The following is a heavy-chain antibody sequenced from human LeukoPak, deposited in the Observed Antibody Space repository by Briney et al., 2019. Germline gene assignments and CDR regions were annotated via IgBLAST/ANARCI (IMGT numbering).Heavy chain of an antibody. CDR3: ARSKGRWSAADY. CDR2: INHSGST. V-gene: IGHV4-34*01. Sequence: PSETLSLTCAVYVGSFSGYYWSWIRQPPRKWLEWIGEINHSGSTNYNPSLKSRFTISVDTSNNQFSLKPISVTAADTAVYYCARSKGRWSAADYWGQGTLVTVSS. D-gene: IGHD6-13*01. J-gene: IGHJ4*02. CDR1: VGSFSGYY.